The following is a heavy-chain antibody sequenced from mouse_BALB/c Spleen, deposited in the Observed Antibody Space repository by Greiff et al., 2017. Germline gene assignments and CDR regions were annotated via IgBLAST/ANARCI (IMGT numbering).Heavy chain of an antibody. CDR2: ILPGSGST. CDR3: ARVGTWFAY. Sequence: QVQLKQSGAELMKPGASVKISCKATGYTFSSYWIEWVKQRPGHGLEWIGEILPGSGSTNYNEKFKGKATFTADTSSNTAYMQLSSLTSEDSAVYYCARVGTWFAYWGQGTLVTVSA. D-gene: IGHD3-3*01. J-gene: IGHJ3*01. CDR1: GYTFSSYW. V-gene: IGHV1-9*01.